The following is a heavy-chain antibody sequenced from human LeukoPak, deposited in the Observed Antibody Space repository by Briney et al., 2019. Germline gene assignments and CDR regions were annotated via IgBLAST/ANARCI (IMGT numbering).Heavy chain of an antibody. J-gene: IGHJ6*03. CDR3: ARDRWFGETRIYYYMDV. CDR1: GDSVSSNSAA. Sequence: SQTLSLTCAISGDSVSSNSAAWNWIRQSPSRGLEWLGRTYYRSKWYNDYAVSVKSRITINPDTSKNQFSLQLNSVTPEDTAVYYCARDRWFGETRIYYYMDVWGKGTTVTVSS. V-gene: IGHV6-1*01. CDR2: TYYRSKWYN. D-gene: IGHD3-10*01.